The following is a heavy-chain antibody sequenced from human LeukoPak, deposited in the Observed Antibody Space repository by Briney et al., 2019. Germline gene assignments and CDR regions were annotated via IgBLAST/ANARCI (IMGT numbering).Heavy chain of an antibody. D-gene: IGHD4-17*01. J-gene: IGHJ4*02. CDR3: ARDRDYGDYFFDY. CDR1: GFTFSSYA. CDR2: ISYDGSNK. V-gene: IGHV3-30-3*01. Sequence: AGGSLRLSCAASGFTFSSYAMHWVRQAPGKGLEWVAVISYDGSNKYYADSVKGRFTISRDNSKNTLYLQMNSLRAEDTAVYYCARDRDYGDYFFDYWGQGTLVTVS.